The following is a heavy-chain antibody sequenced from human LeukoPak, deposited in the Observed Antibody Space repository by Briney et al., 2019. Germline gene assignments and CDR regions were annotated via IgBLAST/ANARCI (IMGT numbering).Heavy chain of an antibody. CDR1: GFTFSSHA. CDR2: ISGSGGST. V-gene: IGHV3-23*01. J-gene: IGHJ4*02. Sequence: GGSLRLSCAASGFTFSSHAMSWVRQAPGKGLEWVSAISGSGGSTYYADSVKGRFTISRDNSKNTLYLQMNSLRVEDTAVYYCAKDKRDTVATIDYWGQGTLVTVSS. CDR3: AKDKRDTVATIDY. D-gene: IGHD5-12*01.